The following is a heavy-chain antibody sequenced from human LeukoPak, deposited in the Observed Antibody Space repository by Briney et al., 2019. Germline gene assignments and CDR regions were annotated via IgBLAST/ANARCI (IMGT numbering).Heavy chain of an antibody. CDR1: GGSISSYY. V-gene: IGHV4-59*08. CDR3: ARGEGSWYYFDY. D-gene: IGHD6-13*01. J-gene: IGHJ4*02. Sequence: PSETLSLTCTVSGGSISSYYWSWIRQPPGKGLEWIGYIYYSGSTNYNPSLKSRVTISVDTSKNQFSLKLSSVTAADTAVYYCARGEGSWYYFDYWGQGTLVTVSS. CDR2: IYYSGST.